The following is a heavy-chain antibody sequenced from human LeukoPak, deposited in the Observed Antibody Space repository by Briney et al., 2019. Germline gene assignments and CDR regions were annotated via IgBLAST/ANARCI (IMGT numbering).Heavy chain of an antibody. Sequence: ASVKVSCKASGYTFTSYDINWVRQATGQGLEWMGWMNXNSGNTGYAQKFQGRVTMTRNTSISTAYMELSSLRSEDTAVYYCARSPSDILTGYYTVYFDYWGQGTLVTVSS. CDR1: GYTFTSYD. J-gene: IGHJ4*02. V-gene: IGHV1-8*01. D-gene: IGHD3-9*01. CDR3: ARSPSDILTGYYTVYFDY. CDR2: MNXNSGNT.